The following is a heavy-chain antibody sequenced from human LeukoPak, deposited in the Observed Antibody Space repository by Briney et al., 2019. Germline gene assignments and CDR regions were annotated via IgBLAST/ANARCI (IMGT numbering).Heavy chain of an antibody. CDR3: AREGGTTGWLTTDF. CDR1: GFTFSDYG. D-gene: IGHD1-1*01. Sequence: GRSLRLSCAASGFTFSDYGLHWLRQAPGKGLEWVGMIAYDGNEKHYGDSVQGRFGISRDNSKDALYLQMNSLTAEDTAVYYCAREGGTTGWLTTDFWGQGTRVTVSS. J-gene: IGHJ4*02. CDR2: IAYDGNEK. V-gene: IGHV3-30*03.